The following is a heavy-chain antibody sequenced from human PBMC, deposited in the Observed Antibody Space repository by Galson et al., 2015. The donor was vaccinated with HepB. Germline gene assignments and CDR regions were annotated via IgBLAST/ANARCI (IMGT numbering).Heavy chain of an antibody. CDR3: ARGVAAGYLFFDY. CDR1: GYTFTSYA. D-gene: IGHD6-13*01. J-gene: IGHJ4*02. CDR2: INAGNGNT. Sequence: SVKVSCKASGYTFTSYAMHWVRQAPGQRLEWMGWINAGNGNTKYSQKFQGRVTITRDTSASTAYMELSSLRSEDTAVYYCARGVAAGYLFFDYWGQGTLVTVSS. V-gene: IGHV1-3*01.